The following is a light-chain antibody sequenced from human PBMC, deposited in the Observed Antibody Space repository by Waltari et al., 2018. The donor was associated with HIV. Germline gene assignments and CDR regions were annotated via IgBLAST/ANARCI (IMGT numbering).Light chain of an antibody. CDR3: CSYAGNYIWV. CDR2: DVN. Sequence: QNALTQPRSVSGSPGQSVTVSCTGTRSDVGGYNYVSWYQQHPGKAPKLMIYDVNKRPSGVPDRFSGSKSGNTASLTISGLQAEDEADYYCCSYAGNYIWVFGGGTKVTVL. V-gene: IGLV2-11*01. J-gene: IGLJ3*02. CDR1: RSDVGGYNY.